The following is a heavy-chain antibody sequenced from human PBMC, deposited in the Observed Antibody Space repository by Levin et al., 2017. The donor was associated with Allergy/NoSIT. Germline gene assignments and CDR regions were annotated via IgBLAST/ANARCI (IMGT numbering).Heavy chain of an antibody. J-gene: IGHJ4*02. Sequence: GGSLRLSCAASGFIFSTYDMHWVRQATGKGLEWVSGIGITGDTHYSGSVKGRFTISRENAQNSLYLQMNNLRAGDTAVYYCARKAEVGFDYWGQGTLVTVSS. CDR1: GFIFSTYD. CDR3: ARKAEVGFDY. CDR2: IGITGDT. D-gene: IGHD1-14*01. V-gene: IGHV3-13*01.